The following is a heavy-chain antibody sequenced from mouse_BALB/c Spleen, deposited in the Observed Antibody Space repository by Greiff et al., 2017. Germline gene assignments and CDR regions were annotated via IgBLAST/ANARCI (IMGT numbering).Heavy chain of an antibody. CDR3: ARQGGGNYGWFAY. CDR2: INPDSSTI. J-gene: IGHJ3*01. CDR1: GFDFSRYW. D-gene: IGHD2-1*01. Sequence: EVQRVESGGGLVQPGGSLKLSCAASGFDFSRYWMSWVRQAPGKGLEWIGEINPDSSTINYTPSLKDKFIISRDNAKNTLYLQMSKVRSEDTALYYCARQGGGNYGWFAYWGQGTLVTVSA. V-gene: IGHV4-1*02.